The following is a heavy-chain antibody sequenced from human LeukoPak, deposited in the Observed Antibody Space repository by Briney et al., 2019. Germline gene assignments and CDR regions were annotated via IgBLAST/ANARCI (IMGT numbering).Heavy chain of an antibody. J-gene: IGHJ4*02. CDR2: IYYSGST. Sequence: SETPSLTCTVSGGSISSYYWTWIRQPPGKGLEWIGYIYYSGSTNYNPSLKSRVTISVDTFKNQFSLKLTSVTAADTAVYYCARGVNSGYFDYCGQGTLVTVSS. CDR3: ARGVNSGYFDY. D-gene: IGHD1-26*01. V-gene: IGHV4-59*01. CDR1: GGSISSYY.